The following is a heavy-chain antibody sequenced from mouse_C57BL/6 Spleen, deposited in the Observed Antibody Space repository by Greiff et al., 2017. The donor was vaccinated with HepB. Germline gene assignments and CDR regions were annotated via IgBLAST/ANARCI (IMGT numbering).Heavy chain of an antibody. CDR1: GYTFTSYW. CDR2: IYPGSGST. D-gene: IGHD3-2*02. CDR3: ARHSSGFRNYFDG. J-gene: IGHJ2*01. V-gene: IGHV1-55*01. Sequence: VQLQQPGAELVKPGASVKMSCKASGYTFTSYWITWVKQRPGQGLEWIGDIYPGSGSTNSNEKFKSKATLTVDTSSSAAYMQLSSLTSEDSAVYGGARHSSGFRNYFDGWGQGTALTVSS.